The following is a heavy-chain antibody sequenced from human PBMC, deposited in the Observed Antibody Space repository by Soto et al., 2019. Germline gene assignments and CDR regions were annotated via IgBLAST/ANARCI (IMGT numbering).Heavy chain of an antibody. CDR3: AKASAPGGTYFPLWF. D-gene: IGHD1-26*01. J-gene: IGHJ4*02. CDR2: ISGSGGST. Sequence: PGGSLRLSCAASGFTFSSYGMSWVRQAPGKGLEWVSSISGSGGSTCYADSVKGRFTISRDNSKNTLYLQMNSLRAEDTAVYYCAKASAPGGTYFPLWFWGQGTLVTVSS. CDR1: GFTFSSYG. V-gene: IGHV3-23*01.